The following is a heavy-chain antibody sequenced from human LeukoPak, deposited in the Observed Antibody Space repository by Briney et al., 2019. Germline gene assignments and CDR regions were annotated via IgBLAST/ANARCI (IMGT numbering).Heavy chain of an antibody. D-gene: IGHD1-26*01. J-gene: IGHJ6*03. CDR1: GGSISSYY. CDR3: ARVPRELGYYCYMDV. V-gene: IGHV4-59*01. Sequence: KPSETLSLTCTVSGGSISSYYWSWIRQPPGKGLEWIGYIYYSGSTNYNPSLKSRVTISVDTSKNQFSLKLSSVTAADTAVYYCARVPRELGYYCYMDVWGKGTTVTVSS. CDR2: IYYSGST.